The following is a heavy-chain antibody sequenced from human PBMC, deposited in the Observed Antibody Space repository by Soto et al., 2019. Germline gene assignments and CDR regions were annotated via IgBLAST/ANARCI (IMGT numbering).Heavy chain of an antibody. CDR1: GGSISSSNW. Sequence: SETLSLTCAVSGGSISSSNWWSWIRQPPGKGLEWIGEIYHSGSTNYNPSLKSRVTISVDKSKNQFSLKLSSVTAADTAVYYCARAPGIAVAERIYYYYYGMDVWGQGTTVTVSS. J-gene: IGHJ6*02. CDR2: IYHSGST. D-gene: IGHD6-19*01. V-gene: IGHV4-4*02. CDR3: ARAPGIAVAERIYYYYYGMDV.